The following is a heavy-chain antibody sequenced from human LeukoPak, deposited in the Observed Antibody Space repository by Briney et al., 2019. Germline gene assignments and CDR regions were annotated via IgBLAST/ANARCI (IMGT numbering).Heavy chain of an antibody. CDR2: IIPIFGIA. Sequence: SVKVSCKASGGTFSSYAISWVRQAPGQGLEWMGRIIPIFGIANYAQKFQGRVTITANKSTSTAYMELSSLRSEDTAVYYCARDPVAHSSSDVTFDYWGQGTLVTVSS. J-gene: IGHJ4*02. CDR3: ARDPVAHSSSDVTFDY. D-gene: IGHD6-6*01. CDR1: GGTFSSYA. V-gene: IGHV1-69*04.